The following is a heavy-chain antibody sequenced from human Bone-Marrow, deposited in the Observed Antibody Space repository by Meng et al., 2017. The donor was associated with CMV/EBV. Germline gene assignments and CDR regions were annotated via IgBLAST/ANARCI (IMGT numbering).Heavy chain of an antibody. CDR2: INWNGGST. CDR3: AREGEMATTEGAYYYYGMDV. Sequence: GGSLRLSCAASGFTFDDYGMSWVRQAPGKGLEWVSGINWNGGSTGYADSVKGRFTISRDNAKNSLYLQMNSLRAEDTALYYCAREGEMATTEGAYYYYGMDVWGQGTTVTV. D-gene: IGHD5-24*01. V-gene: IGHV3-20*04. J-gene: IGHJ6*02. CDR1: GFTFDDYG.